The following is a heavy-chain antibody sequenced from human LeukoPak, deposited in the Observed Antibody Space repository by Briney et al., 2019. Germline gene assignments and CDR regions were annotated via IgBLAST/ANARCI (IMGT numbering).Heavy chain of an antibody. CDR1: GASISSSSCY. CDR3: ARLSTGTTLNY. V-gene: IGHV4-39*01. Sequence: PSETLSLTCTVSGASISSSSCYWGWIRQPPGKGLEWIGTFYYSGSTYYSPSLRSRVTISADTSKNQFSLMLSSVTAADTAVYYCARLSTGTTLNYWGQGTLVTVSS. CDR2: FYYSGST. D-gene: IGHD1-7*01. J-gene: IGHJ4*02.